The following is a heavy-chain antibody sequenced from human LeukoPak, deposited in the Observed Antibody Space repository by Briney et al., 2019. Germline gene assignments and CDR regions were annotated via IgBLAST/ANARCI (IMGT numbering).Heavy chain of an antibody. J-gene: IGHJ4*02. V-gene: IGHV1-2*02. CDR1: GYTFTGYY. CDR2: INPNSGGT. CDR3: ARDRGSAARAEYYFDY. D-gene: IGHD6-6*01. Sequence: ASVKVSCKASGYTFTGYYMHWVRQAPGQGLEWMGWINPNSGGTNYAQKFQGRVTMTRDTSISTAYMELSRLRSDDTAVYYCARDRGSAARAEYYFDYWGQGTLVTVSS.